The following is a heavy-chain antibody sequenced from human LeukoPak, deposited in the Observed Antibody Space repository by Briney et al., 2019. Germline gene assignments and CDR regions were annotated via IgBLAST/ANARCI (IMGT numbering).Heavy chain of an antibody. J-gene: IGHJ6*03. V-gene: IGHV4-34*01. CDR3: ARGRRSSSFYYYYYMDV. CDR2: INHSGST. Sequence: SETLPLTCAVYGGSFSGYYWSWIRQPPGKGLEWIGEINHSGSTNYNPSLKSRVTISVDTSKNQFSLKLSSVTAADTAVYYCARGRRSSSFYYYYYMDVWGKGTTVTVSS. D-gene: IGHD6-6*01. CDR1: GGSFSGYY.